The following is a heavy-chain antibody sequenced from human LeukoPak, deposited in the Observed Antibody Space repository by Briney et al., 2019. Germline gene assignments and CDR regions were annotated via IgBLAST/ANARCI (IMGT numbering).Heavy chain of an antibody. D-gene: IGHD3-9*01. Sequence: PSETLSLTCTVPGGSISSYYWSWIRQPAGKGLEWIGRIYTSGSTNYNPSLKSRVTMSVDTSKNQFSLKLSSVTAADTAVYYCAREYYDILTGYYSEGWFDYWGQGTLVTVSS. CDR3: AREYYDILTGYYSEGWFDY. V-gene: IGHV4-4*07. J-gene: IGHJ4*02. CDR1: GGSISSYY. CDR2: IYTSGST.